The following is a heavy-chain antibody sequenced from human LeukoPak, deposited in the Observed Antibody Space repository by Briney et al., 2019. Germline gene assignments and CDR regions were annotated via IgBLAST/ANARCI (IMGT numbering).Heavy chain of an antibody. CDR3: ARDIDPAGEHWFDP. Sequence: SETLSLTCTVSGGSISSYYWSWIRQPPGKGLEWIGYIYYSGSTNYNPSLKSRVTISVDTSKNQFFLKLSSVTAADTAVHYCARDIDPAGEHWFDPWGQGTLVTVSS. CDR1: GGSISSYY. V-gene: IGHV4-59*01. J-gene: IGHJ5*02. D-gene: IGHD3-10*01. CDR2: IYYSGST.